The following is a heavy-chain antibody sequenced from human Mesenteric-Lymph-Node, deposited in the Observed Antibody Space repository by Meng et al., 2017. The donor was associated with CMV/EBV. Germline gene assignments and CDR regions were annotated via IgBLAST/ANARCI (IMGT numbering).Heavy chain of an antibody. CDR1: GGSISDYY. V-gene: IGHV4-59*01. CDR3: ARDRVGGGAYYFDY. D-gene: IGHD2-21*01. CDR2: IYNSGST. Sequence: SETLSLTCTVSGGSISDYYWGWIRQPPGKGLEWIGSIYNSGSTYYNPSLKSRVTISRDTSKKQFSLKLNSVTAADTAVYYCARDRVGGGAYYFDYWGQGTLVTVSS. J-gene: IGHJ4*02.